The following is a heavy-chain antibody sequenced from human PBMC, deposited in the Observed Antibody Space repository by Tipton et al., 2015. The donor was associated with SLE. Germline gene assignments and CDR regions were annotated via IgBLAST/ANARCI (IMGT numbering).Heavy chain of an antibody. J-gene: IGHJ3*01. Sequence: TLSLTCTVTGGSISRGAYYWSWLRQPAGKGLEWIGRIYTSGSTNYHPSLKSRVTISVDTSKNQFSLKLSSVTAADTAVYYCVRERKYVVRFRELVAPDLWGQGTAITVSS. V-gene: IGHV4-61*02. CDR2: IYTSGST. CDR3: VRERKYVVRFRELVAPDL. D-gene: IGHD1-26*01. CDR1: GGSISRGAYY.